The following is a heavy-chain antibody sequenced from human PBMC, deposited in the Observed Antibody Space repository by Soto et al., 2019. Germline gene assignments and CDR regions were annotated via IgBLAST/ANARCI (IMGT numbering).Heavy chain of an antibody. J-gene: IGHJ4*02. CDR3: ARDFYDGSRFHQYYFDY. D-gene: IGHD3-22*01. CDR2: INPNSGGT. CDR1: GYSFTDYY. V-gene: IGHV1-2*02. Sequence: GASVKVSCKASGYSFTDYYLHWVRQAPGQGLEWMGWINPNSGGTNSAQKFQGRVTMTRDTSISTAYMELSRLRSDDTAVYYCARDFYDGSRFHQYYFDYWGQGTLVTVSS.